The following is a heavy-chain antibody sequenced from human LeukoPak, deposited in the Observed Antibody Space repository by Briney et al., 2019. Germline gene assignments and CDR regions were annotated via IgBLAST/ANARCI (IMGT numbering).Heavy chain of an antibody. J-gene: IGHJ3*01. CDR3: TRGFREGFDV. V-gene: IGHV3-74*01. CDR1: GFTFDAYW. D-gene: IGHD3-10*01. CDR2: INTHGTTI. Sequence: GGSLRLSCVASGFTFDAYWIHWVRQVPGKEPVWVSRINTHGTTISYADSVEGRFTVSRDNARNTVYLQMNNLKSEDTSMYYCTRGFREGFDVWGQGTMVTVSS.